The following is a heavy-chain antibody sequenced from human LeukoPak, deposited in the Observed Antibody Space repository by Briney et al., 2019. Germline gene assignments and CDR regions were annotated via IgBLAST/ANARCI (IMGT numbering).Heavy chain of an antibody. V-gene: IGHV3-48*01. CDR3: AKDERFGFTYFDY. D-gene: IGHD3-10*01. CDR2: INSDGKTT. J-gene: IGHJ4*02. CDR1: GFTFSDYS. Sequence: GGSLRLSCAASGFTFSDYSMNWVRQAPGKGLEDLSYINSDGKTTWYADSVKGRFTASRDNSKNTLYLQMNSLRAEDTAVYYCAKDERFGFTYFDYWGQGTLVTVSS.